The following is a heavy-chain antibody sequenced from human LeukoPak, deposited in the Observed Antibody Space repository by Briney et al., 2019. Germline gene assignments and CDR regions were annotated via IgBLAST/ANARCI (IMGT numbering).Heavy chain of an antibody. Sequence: GGSLRLSCEASGFSFSNYFISWIRQAPGKGLEWVGYITNSGRSTNYADAVKGRFTISRDKAKKSVYLEMTDLRAEDNAVYYCAREASGNYHVFDSWGQGTLVTVSS. CDR2: ITNSGRST. D-gene: IGHD1-26*01. CDR1: GFSFSNYF. CDR3: AREASGNYHVFDS. J-gene: IGHJ4*02. V-gene: IGHV3-11*04.